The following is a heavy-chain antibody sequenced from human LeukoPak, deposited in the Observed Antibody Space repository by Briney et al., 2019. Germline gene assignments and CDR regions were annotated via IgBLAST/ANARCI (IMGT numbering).Heavy chain of an antibody. J-gene: IGHJ5*02. Sequence: PSETLSLTCTVSGGPISSYYWSWIRQPPGKGLEWIGYIYHTGSTKYNPSLKSRVTISVDTSKNQFSLKLSSVTAADTAVYYCAREERNWFDPWGQGTLVTVSA. V-gene: IGHV4-59*01. D-gene: IGHD1-26*01. CDR3: AREERNWFDP. CDR2: IYHTGST. CDR1: GGPISSYY.